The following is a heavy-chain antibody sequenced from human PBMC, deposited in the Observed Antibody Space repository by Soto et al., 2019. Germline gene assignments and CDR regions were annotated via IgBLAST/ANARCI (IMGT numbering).Heavy chain of an antibody. D-gene: IGHD5-12*01. Sequence: EVQLLESGGGLVQPGGSLRLSCAASGFTFSSYAMSWVRQAPGKGLEWVSAISAGGGSTYYADSVKGRFTISRDNSKNPLYLQMNSLRAEDTAVYYCAKEKGGYSGYHFDYWGQGTLVTVSS. CDR2: ISAGGGST. J-gene: IGHJ4*02. V-gene: IGHV3-23*01. CDR3: AKEKGGYSGYHFDY. CDR1: GFTFSSYA.